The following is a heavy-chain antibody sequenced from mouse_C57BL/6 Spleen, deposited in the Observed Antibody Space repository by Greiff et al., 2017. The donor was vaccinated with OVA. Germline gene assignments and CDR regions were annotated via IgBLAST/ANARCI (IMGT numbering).Heavy chain of an antibody. CDR2: ISDGGSYT. CDR1: GFTFSSYA. V-gene: IGHV5-4*01. Sequence: DVQLVESGGGLVKPGGSLKLSCAASGFTFSSYAMSWVRQTPEKRLEWVATISDGGSYTYYPDNVKGRFTISRDNAKNNLYLQMSHLKSEDTAMYYCARAIYDGYYGRAMDYWGQGTSVTVSS. CDR3: ARAIYDGYYGRAMDY. J-gene: IGHJ4*01. D-gene: IGHD2-3*01.